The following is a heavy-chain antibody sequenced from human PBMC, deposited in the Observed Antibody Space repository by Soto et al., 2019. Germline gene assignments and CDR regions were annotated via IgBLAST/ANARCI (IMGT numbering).Heavy chain of an antibody. D-gene: IGHD2-2*02. CDR2: IYYSGST. Sequence: SETLSLTCAVSGGSISSSYYWSWIRQPPGKGLEWIGYIYYSGSTNYNPSLKSRVTISVDTSKNQFSLKLSSVTAADTAVYYCAREEDCSSTSCHKAYAFDIWGQGTMVTVSS. CDR3: AREEDCSSTSCHKAYAFDI. V-gene: IGHV4-61*01. J-gene: IGHJ3*02. CDR1: GGSISSSYY.